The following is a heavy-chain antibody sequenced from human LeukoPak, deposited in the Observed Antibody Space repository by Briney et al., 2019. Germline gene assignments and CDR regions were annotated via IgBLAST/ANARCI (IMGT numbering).Heavy chain of an antibody. Sequence: ASVKVSCKASGYTFTGYYMHWVRQAPGQGLEWMGWINPNSGGTNYAQKFQGRVTMTRDTSISTAYMELSRLRSDDTAVYYCARVPNYYDSSGYVHYYYYMDVWGKGTTVTVSS. CDR3: ARVPNYYDSSGYVHYYYYMDV. J-gene: IGHJ6*03. CDR2: INPNSGGT. D-gene: IGHD3-22*01. CDR1: GYTFTGYY. V-gene: IGHV1-2*02.